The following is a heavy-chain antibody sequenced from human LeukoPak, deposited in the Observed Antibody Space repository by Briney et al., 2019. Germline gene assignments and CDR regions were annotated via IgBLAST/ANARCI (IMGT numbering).Heavy chain of an antibody. V-gene: IGHV4-4*09. Sequence: SETLSLTCTVSGGSISSYYWSWIRQPPGKGLEWIGYIYTSGSTNYNPSLKSRVTMSVDTSKNQFSLKLSSVTAADTAVYYCARDGVYDSSGYYSSLDYWGQGTLVTVSS. CDR3: ARDGVYDSSGYYSSLDY. CDR1: GGSISSYY. J-gene: IGHJ4*02. D-gene: IGHD3-22*01. CDR2: IYTSGST.